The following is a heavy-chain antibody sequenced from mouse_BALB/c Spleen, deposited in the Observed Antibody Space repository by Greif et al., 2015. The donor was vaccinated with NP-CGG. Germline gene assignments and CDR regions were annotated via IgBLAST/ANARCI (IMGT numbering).Heavy chain of an antibody. Sequence: QVQLQQSGAELVKPGASVKLSCKASGSSVASYWLHWVKQRPGQGLEWIGEINPRNGRPPYNEQFKRKATLTVDKSSSTAYMQLSSLTSEDSAVYYCAIYDGYYYYAMDYWGQGTSVTVSS. CDR3: AIYDGYYYYAMDY. D-gene: IGHD2-3*01. J-gene: IGHJ4*01. V-gene: IGHV1S81*02. CDR1: GSSVASYW. CDR2: INPRNGRP.